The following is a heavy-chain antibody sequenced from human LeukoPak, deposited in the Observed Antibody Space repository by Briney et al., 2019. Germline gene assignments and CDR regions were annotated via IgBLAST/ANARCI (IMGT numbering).Heavy chain of an antibody. Sequence: GGSLRLSRAAHGFNFADYAIHWASQDPGKGLEWVSLISGDGGSTFYADSVGGRLTISRDNSKNSLYLQMSSLRSEDTSLYFCARESDSCGWYVYWGQGTLVSVSS. CDR1: GFNFADYA. CDR3: ARESDSCGWYVY. D-gene: IGHD6-19*01. V-gene: IGHV3-43*02. J-gene: IGHJ4*02. CDR2: ISGDGGST.